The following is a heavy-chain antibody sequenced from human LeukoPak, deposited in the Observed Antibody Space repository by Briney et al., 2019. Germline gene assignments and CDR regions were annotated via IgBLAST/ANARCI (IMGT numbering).Heavy chain of an antibody. CDR2: INHSGST. V-gene: IGHV4-34*01. CDR3: ARHLSLSWFDP. J-gene: IGHJ5*02. Sequence: SETLSLTCAVYGGSFSGYYWSWIRQPPGKGLEWIGEINHSGSTNYNPSLKSRVTISVDTSKNQFSLKLSSVTAADTAVYHCARHLSLSWFDPWGQGTLVTVSS. CDR1: GGSFSGYY.